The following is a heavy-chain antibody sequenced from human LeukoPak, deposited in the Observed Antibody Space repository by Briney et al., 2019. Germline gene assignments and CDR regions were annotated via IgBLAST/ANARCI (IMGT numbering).Heavy chain of an antibody. V-gene: IGHV3-7*01. Sequence: GGSLRLSCAASGFIFSHYWMGWVRQAPGKGPEWVANIKHDGSEKNYVDSVRDRFTISRDNAKNLVYLQMISLRVEDTAVYYCARDPDGPDYWGQGTLVAVSS. J-gene: IGHJ4*02. CDR1: GFIFSHYW. CDR3: ARDPDGPDY. CDR2: IKHDGSEK. D-gene: IGHD5-24*01.